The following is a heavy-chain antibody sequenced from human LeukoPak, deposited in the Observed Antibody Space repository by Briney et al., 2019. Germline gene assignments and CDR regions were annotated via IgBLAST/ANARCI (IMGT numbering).Heavy chain of an antibody. J-gene: IGHJ4*02. CDR1: GFTFSSYG. CDR3: ARSGYDLWSGFSRHFDY. Sequence: GGSLRLSCAASGFTFSSYGMHWVRQAPGKGLEWVAVIWYDGSNKYYADSVKGRFTISRDNSKNTLYLQMNSLRAEDTAVYYCARSGYDLWSGFSRHFDYWGQGTLVTVSS. CDR2: IWYDGSNK. D-gene: IGHD3-3*01. V-gene: IGHV3-33*01.